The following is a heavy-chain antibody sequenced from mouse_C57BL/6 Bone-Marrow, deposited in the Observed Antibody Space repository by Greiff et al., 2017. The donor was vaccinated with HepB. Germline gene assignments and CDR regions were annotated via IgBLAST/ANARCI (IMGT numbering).Heavy chain of an antibody. V-gene: IGHV1-55*01. D-gene: IGHD3-1*01. CDR2: IYPGSGST. J-gene: IGHJ2*01. CDR3: ARSGEEDYFDY. CDR1: GYTFTSYW. Sequence: QVHVKQPGAELVKPGASVKMSCKASGYTFTSYWITWVKQRPGQGLEWIGDIYPGSGSTNYNEKFKSKATLTVDTSSSTAYMQLSSLTSEDSAVYYCARSGEEDYFDYWGQGTTLTVSS.